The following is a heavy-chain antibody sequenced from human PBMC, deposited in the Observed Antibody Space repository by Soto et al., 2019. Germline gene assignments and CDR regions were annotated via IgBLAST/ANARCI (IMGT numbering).Heavy chain of an antibody. CDR3: ARDVTAVIMWYYGMDV. Sequence: PGGSLRLSCAASGFSFSTYNMNWVRQAPGKGLEWVSSISSSSTYIYYADSVKGRFTISRDDAKNSLFLQMNSLRAEDTAVYYCARDVTAVIMWYYGMDVWGQGTTVTVSS. CDR1: GFSFSTYN. V-gene: IGHV3-21*01. D-gene: IGHD6-13*01. CDR2: ISSSSTYI. J-gene: IGHJ6*02.